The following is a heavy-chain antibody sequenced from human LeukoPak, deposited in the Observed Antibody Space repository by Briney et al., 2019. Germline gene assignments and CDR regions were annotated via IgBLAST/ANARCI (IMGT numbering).Heavy chain of an antibody. CDR3: ARGPRNDP. D-gene: IGHD1-14*01. CDR1: GYPFTTWE. CDR2: VHPNGGNT. J-gene: IGHJ5*02. V-gene: IGHV1-8*01. Sequence: ASVKVSCKTSGYPFTTWEINWVRQAAGPGLEWMGWVHPNGGNTAYAQKFQGRVTMTRDTSISTAYMELSGLTSDDTAVYFCARGPRNDPWGQGTLVTVSS.